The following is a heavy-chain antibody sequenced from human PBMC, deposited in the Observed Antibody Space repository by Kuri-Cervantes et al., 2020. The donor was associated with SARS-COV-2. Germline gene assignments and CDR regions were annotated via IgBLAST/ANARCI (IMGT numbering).Heavy chain of an antibody. CDR3: AKATYYDYIWGSYRYKGYFDY. CDR1: GFTFSSYA. J-gene: IGHJ4*02. D-gene: IGHD3-16*02. Sequence: GGSLRLSCAASGFTFSSYAMSWVRQAPGKGLEWVSAISGSGGSTYYADSVKGQFTISRDNSKNTLYLQMNSLRAEDTAVYYCAKATYYDYIWGSYRYKGYFDYWGQGTMVTLL. V-gene: IGHV3-23*01. CDR2: ISGSGGST.